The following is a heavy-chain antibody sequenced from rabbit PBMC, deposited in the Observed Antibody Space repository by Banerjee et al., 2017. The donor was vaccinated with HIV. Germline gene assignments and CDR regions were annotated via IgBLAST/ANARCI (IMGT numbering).Heavy chain of an antibody. D-gene: IGHD1-1*01. J-gene: IGHJ4*01. CDR1: GFDFSNYG. CDR2: IEPIFGNT. Sequence: QEQLVESGGGLVQPGGSLKLTCTASGFDFSNYGVSWVRQAPGKGLEWIGYIEPIFGNTYYANWVNGRFTISSHNAQNTLYLQLSSLTAADTATYFCARGASNSGYYNLWGPGTLVTVS. V-gene: IGHV1S47*01. CDR3: ARGASNSGYYNL.